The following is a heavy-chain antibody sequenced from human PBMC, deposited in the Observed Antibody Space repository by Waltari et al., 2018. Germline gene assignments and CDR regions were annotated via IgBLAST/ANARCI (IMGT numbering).Heavy chain of an antibody. CDR3: ARCRAVTPASFDY. Sequence: QVQLVQSGAEVKKPGSSVKVSCKASGGTFSSYAISWVRQAPGQGLEWMGGIIPILGIANDAQKCQGRVTITADESTSTAYMELSSLRSEDTSVYSCARCRAVTPASFDYWGQGTLVTVSS. CDR1: GGTFSSYA. V-gene: IGHV1-69*04. CDR2: IIPILGIA. J-gene: IGHJ4*02. D-gene: IGHD4-17*01.